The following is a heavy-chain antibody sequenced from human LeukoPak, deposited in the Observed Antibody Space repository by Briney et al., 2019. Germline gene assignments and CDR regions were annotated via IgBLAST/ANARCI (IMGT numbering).Heavy chain of an antibody. D-gene: IGHD3-22*01. CDR1: GYSISSGYY. V-gene: IGHV4-38-2*01. CDR3: ARRVDSSGYSFDY. J-gene: IGHJ4*02. Sequence: SETLSLTCAVSGYSISSGYYWGWIRQPPWKGLEWIGSIYHSGGTYYNPSLKSRVTISVDTSKNQFSLKLSSVTAADTAVYYCARRVDSSGYSFDYWGQGTLVTVSS. CDR2: IYHSGGT.